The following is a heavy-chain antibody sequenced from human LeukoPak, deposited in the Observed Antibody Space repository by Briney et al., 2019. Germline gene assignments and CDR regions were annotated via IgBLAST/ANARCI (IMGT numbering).Heavy chain of an antibody. CDR3: AKVPVTTFLLSPSIWFDP. V-gene: IGHV3-23*01. CDR1: GFTFSSYA. Sequence: PGASLRLSCAASGFTFSSYAMSWVRQAPGKGLEWVSAISGSGGSTYYADSVKGRFTISRDNSKNTLYLQMNSLRAEDTAVYYCAKVPVTTFLLSPSIWFDPWGQGTLVTVSS. J-gene: IGHJ5*02. CDR2: ISGSGGST. D-gene: IGHD4-17*01.